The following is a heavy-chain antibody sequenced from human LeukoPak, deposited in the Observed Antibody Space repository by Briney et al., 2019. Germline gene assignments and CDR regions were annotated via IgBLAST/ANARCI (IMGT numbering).Heavy chain of an antibody. V-gene: IGHV1-18*01. J-gene: IGHJ4*02. CDR2: ISAYNGNT. CDR3: ARDTLSGYDYFY. CDR1: GYTFTSYG. Sequence: ASVTVSCKASGYTFTSYGISWVRQAPGQGLEWMGWISAYNGNTNYAQKLQGRVTMTTDTSTSTAYMELRSLRSDDTAVYYCARDTLSGYDYFYWGQGTLVTVSS. D-gene: IGHD5-12*01.